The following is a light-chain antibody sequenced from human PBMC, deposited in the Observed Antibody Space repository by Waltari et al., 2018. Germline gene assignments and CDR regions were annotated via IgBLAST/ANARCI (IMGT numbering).Light chain of an antibody. CDR2: DNN. Sequence: QSVLTQPPSVSAAPGQKVTFSCSGSSSNIGNNDVSWYQQLPGTAPKLLIYDNNKRPSGIPDRVSGSTSGTSATLGITGLQTGDEADYYCETWDSGLSAVVFGGGTKLTVL. V-gene: IGLV1-51*01. J-gene: IGLJ2*01. CDR1: SSNIGNND. CDR3: ETWDSGLSAVV.